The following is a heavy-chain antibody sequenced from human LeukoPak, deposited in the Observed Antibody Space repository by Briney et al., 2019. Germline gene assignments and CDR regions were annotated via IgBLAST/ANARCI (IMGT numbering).Heavy chain of an antibody. V-gene: IGHV4-39*07. D-gene: IGHD3-10*01. J-gene: IGHJ4*02. CDR2: IYYSGST. CDR3: ARVSTTYYYGSGSYSHFDY. CDR1: GGSISSSSYY. Sequence: KSSETLSLTCTVSGGSISSSSYYWGWIRQPPGKGLEWIGNIYYSGSTYYNPSLKSRVTISVDTSKNQFSLKLSSVTAADTAVYYCARVSTTYYYGSGSYSHFDYWGQGTLVTVSS.